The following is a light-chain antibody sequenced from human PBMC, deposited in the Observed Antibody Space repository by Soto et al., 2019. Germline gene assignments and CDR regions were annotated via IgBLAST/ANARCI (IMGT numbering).Light chain of an antibody. CDR2: DAS. Sequence: EIAVTQSPATLSLSPGERATLSFRASQSVSSYLAWYQQKPGQAPRLLIYDASNRATGIQDRFSGSGYGKDFNLTISRLEPEDCAVYYCQQFGSSLIAVGQGTRLEIK. CDR1: QSVSSY. CDR3: QQFGSSLIA. V-gene: IGKV3-11*01. J-gene: IGKJ5*01.